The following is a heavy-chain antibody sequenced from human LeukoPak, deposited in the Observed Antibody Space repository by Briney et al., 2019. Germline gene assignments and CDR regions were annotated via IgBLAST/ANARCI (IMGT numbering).Heavy chain of an antibody. D-gene: IGHD3-10*01. V-gene: IGHV1-46*01. J-gene: IGHJ4*02. CDR1: GYSFTSYF. CDR3: RTMVRDFDY. CDR2: INPSGGST. Sequence: ASVKVSCKASGYSFTSYFMHWVRQAPGQGLEWTGIINPSGGSTSYAQKFQGRVTMTRDTSTSTAYMELSSLRSEDTAFYYCRTMVRDFDYWGQGTLVTVSS.